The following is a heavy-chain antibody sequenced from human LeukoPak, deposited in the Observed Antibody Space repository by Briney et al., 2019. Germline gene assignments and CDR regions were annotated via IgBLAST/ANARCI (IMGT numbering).Heavy chain of an antibody. J-gene: IGHJ3*02. CDR3: AKHYYGSGSYYDAFDI. D-gene: IGHD3-10*01. CDR2: ISGSGGSP. CDR1: GFTFSSYA. Sequence: PGGSLGLSCAASGFTFSSYAMSWVRQAPGKGLEGGSAISGSGGSPYYADSVKGRFTIPRDNSKNTLYLKMNSLRAEDMAVYYCAKHYYGSGSYYDAFDIWGQGTMVTVSS. V-gene: IGHV3-23*01.